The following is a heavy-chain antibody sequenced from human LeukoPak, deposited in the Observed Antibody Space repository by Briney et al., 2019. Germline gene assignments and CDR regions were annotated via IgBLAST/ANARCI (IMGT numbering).Heavy chain of an antibody. CDR3: TRRVPNASSGYYRD. CDR1: GVSISTYY. Sequence: SETLSLTCTVSGVSISTYYWSWIRQPPGKGLDWLGYIHYSGSTSYNPSLKSRVTISMDTSKNQFSLKLSSVTAADTAVYYCTRRVPNASSGYYRDWGQGTLVTVSS. CDR2: IHYSGST. V-gene: IGHV4-59*08. J-gene: IGHJ4*02. D-gene: IGHD3-22*01.